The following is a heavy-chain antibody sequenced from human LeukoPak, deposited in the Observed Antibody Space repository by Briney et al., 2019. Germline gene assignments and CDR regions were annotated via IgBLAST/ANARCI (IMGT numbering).Heavy chain of an antibody. J-gene: IGHJ4*02. CDR1: GYTFTSYC. Sequence: ASVKVSCKASGYTFTSYCMHWVRQAPGQGLEWMGIINPSGGSTSYAQKFQGRVTMTRDTSTNTVYMELSSLRSEDTAVYYCARYVGSLAAPDYWGQGTLVTVSS. V-gene: IGHV1-46*01. CDR3: ARYVGSLAAPDY. CDR2: INPSGGST. D-gene: IGHD6-25*01.